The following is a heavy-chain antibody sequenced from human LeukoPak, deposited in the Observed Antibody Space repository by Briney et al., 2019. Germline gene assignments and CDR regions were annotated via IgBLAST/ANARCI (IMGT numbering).Heavy chain of an antibody. CDR2: INPSGGGT. Sequence: ASVKVSCTASGFTFTNYYIHWVRQAPGQGLEWMGIINPSGGGTNYAQKFQGRVTMTGDTSISTAYMELSRLRSDDTAVYYCARDLSLAVPVQGYWGQGTLVTVSS. V-gene: IGHV1-2*02. CDR3: ARDLSLAVPVQGY. J-gene: IGHJ4*02. CDR1: GFTFTNYY. D-gene: IGHD6-19*01.